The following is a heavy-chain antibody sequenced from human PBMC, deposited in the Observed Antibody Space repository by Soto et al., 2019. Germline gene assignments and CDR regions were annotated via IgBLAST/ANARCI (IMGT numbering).Heavy chain of an antibody. J-gene: IGHJ3*02. CDR3: ARVYSSGRWGDAFDI. D-gene: IGHD6-19*01. CDR2: INSDGSST. V-gene: IGHV3-74*01. CDR1: GFTFSSYW. Sequence: GGSLRLSCAASGFTFSSYWMHWVRQAPGKGLVWVSRINSDGSSTSYADSVKGRFTISRDNAKNTLYLQMNSLRAEDRAVYYCARVYSSGRWGDAFDIWGQGTMVTVSS.